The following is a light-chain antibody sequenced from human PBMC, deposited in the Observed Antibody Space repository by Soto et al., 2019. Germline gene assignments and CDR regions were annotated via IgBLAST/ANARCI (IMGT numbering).Light chain of an antibody. Sequence: EIVMTQSPATLSVSPGERATLSCRASQSVSSNLAWYQQKPGQTPKLLLYVASTRATGIPARFSGSGSGTEFPLTISSLQSEDFAVYYCQQYNVWPLTFGGGTKVEFK. V-gene: IGKV3-15*01. CDR3: QQYNVWPLT. CDR2: VAS. CDR1: QSVSSN. J-gene: IGKJ4*01.